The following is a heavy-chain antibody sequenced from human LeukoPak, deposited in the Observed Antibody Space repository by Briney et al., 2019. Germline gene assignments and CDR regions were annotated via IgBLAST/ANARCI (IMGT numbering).Heavy chain of an antibody. V-gene: IGHV3-66*04. Sequence: GGSLRLSCIASGITVSSNYMSWVRQAPGKGLEWVPIIYSGGATFYADSVKGRFIISRENSKNTLWLQMNSLRAEDTAVYYCARLHYDVLTGPFDYWGQGTLVTVSS. CDR2: IYSGGAT. D-gene: IGHD3-9*01. J-gene: IGHJ4*02. CDR1: GITVSSNY. CDR3: ARLHYDVLTGPFDY.